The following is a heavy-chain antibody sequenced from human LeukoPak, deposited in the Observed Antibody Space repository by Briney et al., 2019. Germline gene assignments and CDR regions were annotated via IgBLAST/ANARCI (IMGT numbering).Heavy chain of an antibody. CDR1: GGSISSSNYY. CDR3: ARHRDTAMVNFDY. Sequence: PETLSLTCTVSGGSISSSNYYWGWIRQPPGKGLEWIGSIYYSGSTYYNPSLKSRVTISVDTSKNQFSLKLSSVTAADTAVYYCARHRDTAMVNFDYWGQGTLVTVSS. V-gene: IGHV4-39*01. D-gene: IGHD5-18*01. CDR2: IYYSGST. J-gene: IGHJ4*02.